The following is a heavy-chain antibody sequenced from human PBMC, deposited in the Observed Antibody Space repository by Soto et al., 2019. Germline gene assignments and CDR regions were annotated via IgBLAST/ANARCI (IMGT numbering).Heavy chain of an antibody. V-gene: IGHV1-18*01. CDR1: GYTFSNYG. Sequence: QVQLVQSGAEVKKPGASVKVSCKASGYTFSNYGISWVRQAPGQGLEWMGWIRGYIHNTKYAQKVQGRVTMTTDTSTSRAYMELRSLSSDDTAVYYCARGKLGGDSKYRGQGTLVTLSS. CDR2: IRGYIHNT. CDR3: ARGKLGGDSKY. J-gene: IGHJ4*02. D-gene: IGHD2-21*02.